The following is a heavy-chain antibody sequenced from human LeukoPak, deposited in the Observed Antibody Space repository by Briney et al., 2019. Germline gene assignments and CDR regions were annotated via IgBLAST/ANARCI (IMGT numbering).Heavy chain of an antibody. CDR2: ISSSGSTI. Sequence: GGSLRLSCAASGFTFSDYYMSWIRQAPGKGLEWVSYISSSGSTIYYADSVKGRFTISRDNAKNSLYLQMNSLRAEDTAVYYCARDWGWFGELLNYYYGMDVWGQGTTVTVSS. CDR3: ARDWGWFGELLNYYYGMDV. V-gene: IGHV3-11*01. J-gene: IGHJ6*02. CDR1: GFTFSDYY. D-gene: IGHD3-10*01.